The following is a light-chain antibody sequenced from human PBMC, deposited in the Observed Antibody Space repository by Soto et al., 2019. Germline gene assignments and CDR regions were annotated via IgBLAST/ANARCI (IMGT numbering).Light chain of an antibody. V-gene: IGKV3-11*01. CDR3: QQRNDWPRIT. CDR1: QTIKTY. J-gene: IGKJ5*01. CDR2: DAS. Sequence: EIVLTQSPATLSLSPGERATLSCRASQTIKTYLAWYQQKPGQAPRLLISDASNRVTGVPARFSGSGSGTDFTLTINNLEPEDFAVYFCQQRNDWPRITFGQGTRLEIK.